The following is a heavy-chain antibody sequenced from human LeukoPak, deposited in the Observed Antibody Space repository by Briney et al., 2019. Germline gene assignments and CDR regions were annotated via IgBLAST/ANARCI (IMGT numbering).Heavy chain of an antibody. CDR3: AKDSAYYYDSSGYYGYFDY. CDR1: GFTFSSYG. Sequence: GGSLRLSCAASGFTFSSYGMHWVRQAPGKELEWVAFIRYDGSNKYYADSVKGRFTISRDNSKNTLYLQMNSLRVEDTAVYYCAKDSAYYYDSSGYYGYFDYWGQGTLVTVSS. CDR2: IRYDGSNK. J-gene: IGHJ4*02. V-gene: IGHV3-30*02. D-gene: IGHD3-22*01.